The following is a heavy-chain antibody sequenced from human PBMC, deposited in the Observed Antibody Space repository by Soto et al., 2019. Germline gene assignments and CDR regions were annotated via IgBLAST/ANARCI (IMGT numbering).Heavy chain of an antibody. CDR3: ATGGYDYGDADFDY. D-gene: IGHD4-17*01. Sequence: GGSLRLSCTASGFIFSSYDLHWVRQAPGKGLEWVASMSSDGGNKYYAGSVRGRFSISRDNSKSTLYLQTDSLRSEDTAVYYCATGGYDYGDADFDYWGQGTLVTVSS. V-gene: IGHV3-30-3*01. CDR1: GFIFSSYD. J-gene: IGHJ4*02. CDR2: MSSDGGNK.